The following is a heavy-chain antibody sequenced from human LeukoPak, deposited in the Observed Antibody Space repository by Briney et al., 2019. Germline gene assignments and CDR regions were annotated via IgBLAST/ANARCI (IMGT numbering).Heavy chain of an antibody. CDR1: GGSISSYY. Sequence: SETLSLTCTVSGGSISSYYWSWIRQPPGKGLEWIGYIYYSGSTNYNPSLKSRVTISVDTSKNQLSLKLSSVTAADTAVYYCARVRRDGYNYDLFDYWGQGTLVTVSS. V-gene: IGHV4-59*01. D-gene: IGHD5-24*01. CDR2: IYYSGST. J-gene: IGHJ4*02. CDR3: ARVRRDGYNYDLFDY.